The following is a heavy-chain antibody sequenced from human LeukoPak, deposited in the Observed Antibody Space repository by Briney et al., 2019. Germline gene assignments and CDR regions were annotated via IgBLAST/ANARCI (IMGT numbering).Heavy chain of an antibody. CDR3: ARGRVLLGYCSGGSCSRRNWFDP. J-gene: IGHJ5*02. V-gene: IGHV4-39*07. CDR2: IYYSGST. CDR1: GGSISSSSYY. D-gene: IGHD2-15*01. Sequence: NPSETLSLTCTVSGGSISSSSYYWGWIRQPPGRGLEWIGSIYYSGSTYYNPSLKSRVTISVDTSKNQFSLKLSSVTAADTAVYYCARGRVLLGYCSGGSCSRRNWFDPWGQGTLVTVSS.